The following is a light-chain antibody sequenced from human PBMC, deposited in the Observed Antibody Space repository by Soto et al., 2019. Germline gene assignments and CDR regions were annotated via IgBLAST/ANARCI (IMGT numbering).Light chain of an antibody. CDR3: NSFTTTNTYV. J-gene: IGLJ1*01. Sequence: QSVLTQPASLSVSPGQSSTISCTGASSDVGGFDHVSWYQQHPGKVPRLLIYDVSSRPSGVSDRFSGSKSGNTASLTISGLQAEDEADYYCNSFTTTNTYVFGTGTKVTVL. CDR2: DVS. V-gene: IGLV2-14*03. CDR1: SSDVGGFDH.